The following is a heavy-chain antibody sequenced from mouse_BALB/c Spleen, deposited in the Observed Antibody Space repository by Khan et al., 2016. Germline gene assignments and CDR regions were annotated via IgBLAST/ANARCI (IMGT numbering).Heavy chain of an antibody. J-gene: IGHJ4*01. Sequence: QVQLQQLGAELMKPGASVKISCKATGYTFSSYWIEWVKQRPGHGLEWIGEILPGSGTTKYNEKFKGKDTFTADTSSNTAYMQLSSLTSEDSAVYSCSRSYYINYDAMDYWGQGTSVTVSS. CDR1: GYTFSSYW. CDR2: ILPGSGTT. CDR3: SRSYYINYDAMDY. D-gene: IGHD2-5*01. V-gene: IGHV1-9*01.